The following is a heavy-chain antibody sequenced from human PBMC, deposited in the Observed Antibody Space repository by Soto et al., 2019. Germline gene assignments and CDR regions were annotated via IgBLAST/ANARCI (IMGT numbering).Heavy chain of an antibody. D-gene: IGHD3-10*01. V-gene: IGHV1-46*01. CDR3: ARGGVYFGEGYGMDV. CDR2: INPSGGST. CDR1: GYTFTSYY. Sequence: ASVKVSCKASGYTFTSYYMHWVRQAPGQGLEWMGIINPSGGSTGYAQKFQGRVTMTRDTSTSTVYMELSSLRSEDTAVYYCARGGVYFGEGYGMDVWGQGTTVTVSS. J-gene: IGHJ6*02.